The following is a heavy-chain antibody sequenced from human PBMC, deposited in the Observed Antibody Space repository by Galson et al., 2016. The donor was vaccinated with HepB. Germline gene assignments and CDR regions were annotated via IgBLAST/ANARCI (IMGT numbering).Heavy chain of an antibody. CDR1: GGSVNSASYY. Sequence: SETLSLTCTVSGGSVNSASYYWAWIRQPPGKELEFIGYVSNTGSTTYNPSLKSRPTISIDTSKKQFSLSLRSVTAADTGAYFCARATQAYIWGTYRPWYFDLWGQGTLVTVSS. J-gene: IGHJ4*02. CDR3: ARATQAYIWGTYRPWYFDL. CDR2: VSNTGST. D-gene: IGHD3-16*02. V-gene: IGHV4-61*01.